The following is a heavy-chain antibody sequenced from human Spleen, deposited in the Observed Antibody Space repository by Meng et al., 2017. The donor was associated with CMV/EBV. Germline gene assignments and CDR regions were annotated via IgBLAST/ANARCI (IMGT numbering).Heavy chain of an antibody. V-gene: IGHV3-15*01. J-gene: IGHJ5*02. CDR3: ARQYDFWSDRVLWFDP. CDR2: IKSKSDGGTT. D-gene: IGHD3-3*01. CDR1: FTFSEAW. Sequence: FTFSEAWMTWVRQAPGKGLEWVGRIKSKSDGGTTDYAAPLEGRFTISRDDSKNAVYLQMNSLKIEDTAVYYCARQYDFWSDRVLWFDPWGQGTLVTVSS.